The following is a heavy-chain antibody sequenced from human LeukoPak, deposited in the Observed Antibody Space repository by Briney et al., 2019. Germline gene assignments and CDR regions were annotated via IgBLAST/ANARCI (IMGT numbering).Heavy chain of an antibody. CDR3: ARDYVASSTSVWPYYYLDV. Sequence: VASVKVSCKAYGGTFSSHYLHWVRQAPGQGLEWIGMINPSGGYTKYAQTFQGRVTVTSDTSTSTVYMELSSLRSDDTAVYYCARDYVASSTSVWPYYYLDVWGKGTTVTVSS. V-gene: IGHV1-46*01. CDR2: INPSGGYT. D-gene: IGHD2-2*01. J-gene: IGHJ6*03. CDR1: GGTFSSHY.